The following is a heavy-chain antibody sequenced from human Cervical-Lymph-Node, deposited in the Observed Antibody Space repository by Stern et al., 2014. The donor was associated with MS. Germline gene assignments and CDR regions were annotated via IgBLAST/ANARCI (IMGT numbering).Heavy chain of an antibody. CDR1: GDTFTNYY. Sequence: QVQLGQSGAEMKKPGASVKLSCKASGDTFTNYYMHWVRQAPGQGLEWMGIINPSGRSTSYAQRFQGRLTMTRDTSTSTVYMELSSLRSEDTAVYYCARGERNFDYWGQGTLVTVSS. V-gene: IGHV1-46*01. D-gene: IGHD5-24*01. CDR3: ARGERNFDY. J-gene: IGHJ4*02. CDR2: INPSGRST.